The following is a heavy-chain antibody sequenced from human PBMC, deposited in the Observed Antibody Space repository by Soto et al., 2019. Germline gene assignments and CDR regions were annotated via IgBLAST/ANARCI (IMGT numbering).Heavy chain of an antibody. V-gene: IGHV4-34*01. D-gene: IGHD3-10*01. CDR3: ARGILWFGELYFDY. J-gene: IGHJ4*02. Sequence: SETLSLTCAVYGGSFSGYYWSWIRQPPGEGLEWIGEINHSGSTNYNPSLKSRVTISVDTSKNQFSLKLSSVTAADTAVYYCARGILWFGELYFDYWGQGTLVTVSS. CDR2: INHSGST. CDR1: GGSFSGYY.